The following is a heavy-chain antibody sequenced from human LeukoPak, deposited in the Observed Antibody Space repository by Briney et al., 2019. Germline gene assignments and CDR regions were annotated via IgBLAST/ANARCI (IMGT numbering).Heavy chain of an antibody. D-gene: IGHD3-10*01. CDR3: ARDRGPVRGVIPYYYYMDV. CDR1: GFTVSSNY. CDR2: IYSGGST. J-gene: IGHJ6*03. Sequence: GGSLRLSCAASGFTVSSNYMSWVRQAPGKGLEWGSVIYSGGSTYYADSVKGRFTISRDNSKNTLYLQMNSLRAVDTAVYYCARDRGPVRGVIPYYYYMDVWGKGTTVTVSS. V-gene: IGHV3-53*01.